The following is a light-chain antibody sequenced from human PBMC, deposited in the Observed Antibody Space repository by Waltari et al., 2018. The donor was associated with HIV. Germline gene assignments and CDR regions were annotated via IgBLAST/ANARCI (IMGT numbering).Light chain of an antibody. Sequence: QSALTQPASVSGSPGQSITISCTGSSSDVGRYDYVSWYQQHPGEVPKLTMFDVNRRPSGVSDRFSASKADNTAPLTISGLQAEDEAHYSCASYTAFSTLLFGGGTRLTVL. CDR2: DVN. V-gene: IGLV2-14*03. J-gene: IGLJ2*01. CDR3: ASYTAFSTLL. CDR1: SSDVGRYDY.